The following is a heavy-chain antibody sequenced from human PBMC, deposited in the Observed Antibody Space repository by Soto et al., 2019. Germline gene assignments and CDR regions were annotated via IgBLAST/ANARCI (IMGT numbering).Heavy chain of an antibody. D-gene: IGHD3-10*01. Sequence: EGQLVESGGGLVQPGGSLRLSCAASGFSFSTYWMHWVRQAPGKGLVWVSRIKGDESDTNYADSVKGRFTISRDNAQNTLYLQMSSLRAEDTAIYYCARGAYRAYYLDHWGQGALVTIS. CDR2: IKGDESDT. CDR3: ARGAYRAYYLDH. J-gene: IGHJ4*02. CDR1: GFSFSTYW. V-gene: IGHV3-74*01.